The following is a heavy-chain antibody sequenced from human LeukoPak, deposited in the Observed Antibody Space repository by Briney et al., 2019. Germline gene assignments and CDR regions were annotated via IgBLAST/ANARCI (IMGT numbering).Heavy chain of an antibody. D-gene: IGHD4-17*01. CDR2: IHTSGST. J-gene: IGHJ4*02. V-gene: IGHV4-61*02. CDR1: GGSISSGSYY. Sequence: PSQTLSLTCTVSGGSISSGSYYWSWIRQPAGKGLEWIGRIHTSGSTNYNPSLKSRVTISVDTSKNQFSLKLSSVTAADTAVYYCARDNGDYVVDYWGQGTLVTVSS. CDR3: ARDNGDYVVDY.